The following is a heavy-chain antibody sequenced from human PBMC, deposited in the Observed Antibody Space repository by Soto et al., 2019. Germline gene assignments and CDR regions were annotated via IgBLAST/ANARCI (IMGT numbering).Heavy chain of an antibody. D-gene: IGHD5-18*01. Sequence: PXXSLNLSCRGSGYSFTSYWIAWVRQMPGKGLEWMGIIYPGTSDTRYSPSFQGQVTISADKSISTAYLQWSSLKASDTAMYYCARQSGETYTPMDHWGQGTLVTVSS. CDR3: ARQSGETYTPMDH. CDR2: IYPGTSDT. J-gene: IGHJ4*02. CDR1: GYSFTSYW. V-gene: IGHV5-51*01.